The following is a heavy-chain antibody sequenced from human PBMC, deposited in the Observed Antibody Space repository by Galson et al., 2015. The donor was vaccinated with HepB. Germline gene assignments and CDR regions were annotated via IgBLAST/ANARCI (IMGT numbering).Heavy chain of an antibody. Sequence: SLRLSCAASGFTVSSNYMSWVRQAPGKGLEWVSVIYSGGSTYYADSVKGRFTISRDNSKNTLYLQMNSLRAEDTAVYYCATQPSYYDSSGYLDTSWYFDLWGRGTLVTVSS. J-gene: IGHJ2*01. D-gene: IGHD3-22*01. V-gene: IGHV3-66*04. CDR3: ATQPSYYDSSGYLDTSWYFDL. CDR2: IYSGGST. CDR1: GFTVSSNY.